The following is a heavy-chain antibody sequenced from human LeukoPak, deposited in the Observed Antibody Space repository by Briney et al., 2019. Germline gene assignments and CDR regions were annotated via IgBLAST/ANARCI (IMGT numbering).Heavy chain of an antibody. CDR3: ASPDTVCSSTSSYAGPIDY. J-gene: IGHJ4*02. Sequence: SSETLSLTCAVYGGSFSGYYWSWIRQPPGKGLEWIGEINHSGSTNYNPSLKSQVTISVDKSKNQFSLKPSSVTAADTAVYYCASPDTVCSSTSSYAGPIDYWGQGTRVTVSS. V-gene: IGHV4-34*01. D-gene: IGHD2-2*01. CDR1: GGSFSGYY. CDR2: INHSGST.